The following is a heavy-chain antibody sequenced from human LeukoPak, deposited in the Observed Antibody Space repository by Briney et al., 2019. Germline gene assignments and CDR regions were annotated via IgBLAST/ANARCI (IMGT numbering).Heavy chain of an antibody. J-gene: IGHJ3*02. D-gene: IGHD2-2*01. CDR3: ARDNIVVVPAATDYDAFDI. Sequence: GGSLRLSCAASGFTFSSYRMTWVRQAPGKGLEWVSYISSSSSTIYYADSVKGRFTISRDNAKNSLYLQMNSLRAEDTAVYYCARDNIVVVPAATDYDAFDIWGQGTMVTVSS. CDR1: GFTFSSYR. V-gene: IGHV3-48*01. CDR2: ISSSSSTI.